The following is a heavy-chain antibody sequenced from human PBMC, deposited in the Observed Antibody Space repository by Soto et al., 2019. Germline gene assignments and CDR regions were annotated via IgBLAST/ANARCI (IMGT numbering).Heavy chain of an antibody. D-gene: IGHD4-17*01. Sequence: HPGGSLRLSCAASGFTFSSYWMSWVRQAPGKGLEWVANIKQDGSEKYYVDSVKGRFTISRDNAKNSLYLQMNSLRAEDTAVYYCASGDYGDANYYYYMDVWGKGTTVTVSS. CDR3: ASGDYGDANYYYYMDV. V-gene: IGHV3-7*01. CDR1: GFTFSSYW. J-gene: IGHJ6*03. CDR2: IKQDGSEK.